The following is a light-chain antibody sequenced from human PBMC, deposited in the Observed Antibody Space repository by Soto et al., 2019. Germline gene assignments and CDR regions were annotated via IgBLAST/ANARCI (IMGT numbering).Light chain of an antibody. Sequence: DIVLTQSPGTLSLSPGERATLSCRASQSVSSSQLAWYQQKPGQAPRLLIHGVSTRDTGIPDRFSGSGSGKDFTLTISRLEPEDFAVYYCQKNCGSHNCTFGQGTKVE. J-gene: IGKJ1*01. CDR3: QKNCGSHNCT. CDR2: GVS. CDR1: QSVSSSQ. V-gene: IGKV3-20*01.